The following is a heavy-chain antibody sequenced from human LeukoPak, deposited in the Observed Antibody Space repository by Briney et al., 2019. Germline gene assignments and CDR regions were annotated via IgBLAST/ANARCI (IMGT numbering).Heavy chain of an antibody. CDR3: AAYHSSDYYRLFDY. D-gene: IGHD3-22*01. CDR1: GFTFSSYA. J-gene: IGHJ4*02. Sequence: GSLRLSCAASGFTFSSYAMSWVRQAPGRGLEWVSAISGSGGSTYYADSVKGRFTISRDNSKNTLYLQMNSLRAEDTAVYYCAAYHSSDYYRLFDYWGQGTLVTVSS. CDR2: ISGSGGST. V-gene: IGHV3-23*01.